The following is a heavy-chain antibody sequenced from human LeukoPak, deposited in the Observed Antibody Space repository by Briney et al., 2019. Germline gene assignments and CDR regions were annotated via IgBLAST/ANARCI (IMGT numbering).Heavy chain of an antibody. CDR2: IYDSGST. J-gene: IGHJ4*02. CDR1: GGSIRSSYYY. CDR3: ARAYSSGYHPSG. Sequence: PSETLSLTCTVSGGSIRSSYYYWGWIRQPPGKGLEWIGSIYDSGSTYYNPSLKSRVTISVDTSKNQFSLKLNSVTAADTAVYYCARAYSSGYHPSGWGQGTLVTVSS. V-gene: IGHV4-39*01. D-gene: IGHD2-15*01.